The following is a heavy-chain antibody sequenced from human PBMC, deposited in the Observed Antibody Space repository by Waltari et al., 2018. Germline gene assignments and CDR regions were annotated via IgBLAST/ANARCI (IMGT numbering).Heavy chain of an antibody. Sequence: QIQIMQSGAEVKKPGASVKVSCQASGYTFTAYYIHWARQAPGQGLEGMGWINSNTGGADCAQSFQGRVTVTRDTSISTVYMELSGLTSDDTAVYYCAREALGGTKAFDMWGQGTMVTVSS. V-gene: IGHV1-2*02. D-gene: IGHD1-7*01. CDR2: INSNTGGA. CDR3: AREALGGTKAFDM. CDR1: GYTFTAYY. J-gene: IGHJ3*02.